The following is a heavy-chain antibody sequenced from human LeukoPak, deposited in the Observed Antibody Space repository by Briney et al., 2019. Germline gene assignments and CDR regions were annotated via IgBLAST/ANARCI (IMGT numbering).Heavy chain of an antibody. Sequence: PGGSLRLSCAASGFTFSDYWMSWVRQAPGKGLEWVSAISRSGDSTYYVKSVKGRFTISRDNSKNTLYLQMSDMRAEDTALYYCTNHRYDDSPYFDYWGRGTLVTVSS. V-gene: IGHV3-23*01. CDR2: ISRSGDST. J-gene: IGHJ4*02. CDR1: GFTFSDYW. D-gene: IGHD4-17*01. CDR3: TNHRYDDSPYFDY.